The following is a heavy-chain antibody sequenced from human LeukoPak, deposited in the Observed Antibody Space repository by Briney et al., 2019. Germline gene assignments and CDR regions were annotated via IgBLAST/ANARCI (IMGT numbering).Heavy chain of an antibody. D-gene: IGHD6-19*01. CDR3: ARDTSGWSRGRFYYYMDV. J-gene: IGHJ6*03. CDR2: INPYSGDT. Sequence: GASVKVSCKASGYTFTSYGISWVRQAPGQGLEWMGRINPYSGDTKFAQKFQGRVTLTRDTSISTAYMELSRLRSDDTAVYYCARDTSGWSRGRFYYYMDVWGMGTTVTVSS. CDR1: GYTFTSYG. V-gene: IGHV1-2*06.